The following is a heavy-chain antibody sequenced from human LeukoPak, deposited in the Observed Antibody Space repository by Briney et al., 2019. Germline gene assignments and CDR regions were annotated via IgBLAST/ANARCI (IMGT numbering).Heavy chain of an antibody. D-gene: IGHD3-3*01. CDR3: VCRGVVSPLSVDY. J-gene: IGHJ4*02. V-gene: IGHV4-34*01. Sequence: SETLSLTCAVYGGSFSGYYWSWIRQPPGKGLEWIGEINHSGSTNYNPSLKSRVTISVDTSKNQFSLKLSSVTAADTAVYYCVCRGVVSPLSVDYWGQGTPVTVSS. CDR2: INHSGST. CDR1: GGSFSGYY.